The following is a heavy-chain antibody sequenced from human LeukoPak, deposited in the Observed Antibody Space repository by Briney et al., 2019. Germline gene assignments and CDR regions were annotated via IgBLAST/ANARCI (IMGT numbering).Heavy chain of an antibody. CDR1: GGSFSGYY. J-gene: IGHJ6*03. Sequence: SETLSLTCAVYGGSFSGYYWSWIRQPPGKGLEWIGEINHSGSTNYNPSLKSRVTISVDTSKNQFSLKLSSVTAADTAVYYCARGRTMVRGVIKAGGYYYYMDVWGKGTTVTVSS. D-gene: IGHD3-10*01. CDR2: INHSGST. V-gene: IGHV4-34*01. CDR3: ARGRTMVRGVIKAGGYYYYMDV.